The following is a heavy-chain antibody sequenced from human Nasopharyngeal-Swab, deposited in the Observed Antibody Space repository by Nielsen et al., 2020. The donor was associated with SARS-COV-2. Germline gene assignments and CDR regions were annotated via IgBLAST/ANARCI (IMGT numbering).Heavy chain of an antibody. CDR1: GFRDYS. V-gene: IGHV3-21*01. Sequence: GESLKISCVDSGFRDYSMNWVRQAPGTGLEWVSSISSSSSDIYYADSVTGRFTISRDNAKNSLYLQMNNLRAEDTAVYYCARGYCSSGSCYAKHYGMDVWGQGTTVTVSS. J-gene: IGHJ6*02. CDR3: ARGYCSSGSCYAKHYGMDV. D-gene: IGHD2-15*01. CDR2: ISSSSSDI.